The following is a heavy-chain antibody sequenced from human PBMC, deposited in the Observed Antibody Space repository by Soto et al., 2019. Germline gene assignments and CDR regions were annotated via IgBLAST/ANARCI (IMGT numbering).Heavy chain of an antibody. J-gene: IGHJ4*02. CDR3: ARVETAAGTVLLGY. CDR2: IKQDGSEK. Sequence: EVQLVESGGGLVQPGGSLRLSCAASGFTFSSYWMSWVRQAPGKGLEWVANIKQDGSEKYYVDSVKGRFTISRDNAKNSLYLQMNSLRAEDTAVYYCARVETAAGTVLLGYWGQGTLVTVSS. V-gene: IGHV3-7*01. CDR1: GFTFSSYW. D-gene: IGHD6-13*01.